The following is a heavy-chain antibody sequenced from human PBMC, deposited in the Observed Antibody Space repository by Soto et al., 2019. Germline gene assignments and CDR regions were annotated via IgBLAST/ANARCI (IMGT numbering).Heavy chain of an antibody. CDR3: AKDLGGRGGC. Sequence: QVQLVESGGGVVQPGRSLRLSCAASGFTFSSYGMHWVRQAPGKGLEWVAVISYDGSNKYYADSVKGRFTISRDNSKNTLYLLMNSLRAEDTAVYYCAKDLGGRGGCWGQGTLVTVSS. CDR2: ISYDGSNK. V-gene: IGHV3-30*18. J-gene: IGHJ4*02. CDR1: GFTFSSYG. D-gene: IGHD3-10*01.